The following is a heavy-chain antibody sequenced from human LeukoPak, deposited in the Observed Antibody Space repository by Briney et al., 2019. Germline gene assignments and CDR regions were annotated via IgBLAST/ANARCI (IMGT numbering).Heavy chain of an antibody. J-gene: IGHJ4*02. CDR1: GFTFSDYY. D-gene: IGHD4-17*01. V-gene: IGHV3-11*04. CDR2: ISGSGSTI. CDR3: ARDPTVTTGRGYFDY. Sequence: GGSLRLSCAASGFTFSDYYMRWIRQAPGKGLEWVSYISGSGSTIYYADSVKGRFTISRDNAKNSLYLQMNSLRAEDTAVYYCARDPTVTTGRGYFDYWGQGTLVTVSS.